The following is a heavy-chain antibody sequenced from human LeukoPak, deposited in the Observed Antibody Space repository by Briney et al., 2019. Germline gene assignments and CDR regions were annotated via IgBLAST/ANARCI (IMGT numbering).Heavy chain of an antibody. CDR3: AKVGDRYCSGGSCATGY. CDR1: GFRFSTFV. V-gene: IGHV3-23*01. J-gene: IGHJ4*02. CDR2: VSGSGANT. D-gene: IGHD2-15*01. Sequence: PGGSLRLSCAASGFRFSTFVMRWVRQAPGKGLEWVSTVSGSGANTYYADSVKGRFTISRDNSKNTLYLQMNSLRAEDTAVYYCAKVGDRYCSGGSCATGYWGQGTLVTVSS.